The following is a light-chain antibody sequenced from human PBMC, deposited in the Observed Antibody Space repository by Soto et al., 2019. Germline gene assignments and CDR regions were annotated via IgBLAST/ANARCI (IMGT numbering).Light chain of an antibody. V-gene: IGLV2-14*01. CDR1: SSDVGGYNY. CDR2: DVS. J-gene: IGLJ1*01. CDR3: SSYTTTSTYV. Sequence: QSVLPQPASVYGSPGQSITISCTGTSSDVGGYNYVSWYQQHPGKAPKLMIYDVSNRPSGVSNRFSGSKSANTASLTISGLQAEDEADYYCSSYTTTSTYVFGTGTKVTVL.